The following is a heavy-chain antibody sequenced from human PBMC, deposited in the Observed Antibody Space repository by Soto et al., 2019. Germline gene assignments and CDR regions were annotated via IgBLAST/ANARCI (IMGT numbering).Heavy chain of an antibody. CDR3: AREKSATGPLHY. J-gene: IGHJ4*02. CDR2: IIPFFGTE. CDR1: GDTFSNSA. V-gene: IGHV1-69*01. D-gene: IGHD1-1*01. Sequence: QVQLVQSGAEVKKPGSSVKVSCKASGDTFSNSAISWVRQAPGQGLEWMGGIIPFFGTENYAQKFHGRVTITADESTSTSYMEMSILRSGDSSVYYCAREKSATGPLHYWGQGTLVTVSS.